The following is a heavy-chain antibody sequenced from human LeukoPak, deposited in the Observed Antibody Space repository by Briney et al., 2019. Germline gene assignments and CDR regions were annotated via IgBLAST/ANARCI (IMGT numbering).Heavy chain of an antibody. D-gene: IGHD5-18*01. V-gene: IGHV3-64*01. J-gene: IGHJ6*03. CDR2: ISSNGGST. CDR3: ARDVRGYSYGSYYYYYFYMDV. Sequence: GGSLRLSCAASGFTLSSYAMHWVRQAPGRGLEYVSAISSNGGSTYYANSVKGRFTISRDNSKNTLYLQMDSLRAEDMAVYYCARDVRGYSYGSYYYYYFYMDVWGKGTTVTVSS. CDR1: GFTLSSYA.